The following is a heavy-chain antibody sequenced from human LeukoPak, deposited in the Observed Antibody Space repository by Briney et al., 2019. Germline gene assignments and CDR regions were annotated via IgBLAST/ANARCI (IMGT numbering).Heavy chain of an antibody. Sequence: PGGSLRLSCGASGLTFSSYAMGWVRQAPGKGLDWVSVISGEGGTTYYADSVKGRFTISRDNSKNTLYLQMNSLRAEDTAVYFCGKDRAPNNKQYEYWGQGALVTVSS. CDR2: ISGEGGTT. CDR3: GKDRAPNNKQYEY. J-gene: IGHJ4*02. V-gene: IGHV3-23*01. D-gene: IGHD1-14*01. CDR1: GLTFSSYA.